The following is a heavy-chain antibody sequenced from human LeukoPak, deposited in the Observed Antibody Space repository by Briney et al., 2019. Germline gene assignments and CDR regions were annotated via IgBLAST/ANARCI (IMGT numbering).Heavy chain of an antibody. J-gene: IGHJ6*02. CDR1: GGSFSGYY. CDR3: ARVMVRGVPPSLYYYYYGMDV. CDR2: INHSGST. Sequence: SETLSLTCAVYGGSFSGYYWSWIRQPPGKGLEWIGEINHSGSTNYNPSLKSRVTISVDTSKNQFSLKLSSVTAADTAVYYCARVMVRGVPPSLYYYYYGMDVWGQGTTVTVSS. D-gene: IGHD3-10*01. V-gene: IGHV4-34*01.